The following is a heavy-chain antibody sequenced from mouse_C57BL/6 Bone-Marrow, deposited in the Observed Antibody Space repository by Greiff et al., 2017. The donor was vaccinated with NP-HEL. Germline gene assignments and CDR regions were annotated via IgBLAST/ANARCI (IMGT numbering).Heavy chain of an antibody. Sequence: EVKLVESGGDLVKPGGSLKLSCAASGFTFSSYGMSWVRQTPDKRLEWVATISSGGSYTYYPDSVKGRFTLSRDNAKNTLYLQMSSLKSEDTAMYYCARPPSLTYWGQGTTLTVSS. V-gene: IGHV5-6*02. CDR2: ISSGGSYT. J-gene: IGHJ2*01. CDR1: GFTFSSYG. CDR3: ARPPSLTY.